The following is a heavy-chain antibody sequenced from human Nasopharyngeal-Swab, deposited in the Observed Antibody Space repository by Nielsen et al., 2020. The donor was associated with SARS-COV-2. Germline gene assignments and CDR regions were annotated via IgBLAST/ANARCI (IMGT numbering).Heavy chain of an antibody. J-gene: IGHJ4*02. Sequence: WIRQPPGKGLEWVSGINWNGSMTAYADSVKGRFTISRDNAKNSLYLQMNTLTADDTALYYCARARSGTLDFWGQGTLVTVSS. CDR3: ARARSGTLDF. CDR2: INWNGSMT. D-gene: IGHD1-7*01. V-gene: IGHV3-20*03.